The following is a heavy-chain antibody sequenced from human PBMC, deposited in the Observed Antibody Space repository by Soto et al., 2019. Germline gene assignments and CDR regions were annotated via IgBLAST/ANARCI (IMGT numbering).Heavy chain of an antibody. CDR1: GFTFSSYA. V-gene: IGHV3-23*01. D-gene: IGHD3-3*01. J-gene: IGHJ6*02. CDR3: ATNQYDFWSGYIHQGTSKKYYYGMDV. CDR2: ISGSGGST. Sequence: WGSLRLSCAASGFTFSSYAMSWVRQAPGKGLEWVSAISGSGGSTYYADSVKGRFTISRDNSKNTLYLQMNSLRAEDTAVYYCATNQYDFWSGYIHQGTSKKYYYGMDVWGQGTTVTVSS.